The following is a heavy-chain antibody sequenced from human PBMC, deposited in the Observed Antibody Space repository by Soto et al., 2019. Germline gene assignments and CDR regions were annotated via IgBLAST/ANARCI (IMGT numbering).Heavy chain of an antibody. CDR2: ISAHNGNT. CDR3: ARGRYGDY. Sequence: QVHPVQSGDEVKKPGASVKVSCKGSCYAFTTYGITWVRQAPGQGLEWRGWISAHNGNTNYAQKLQGRVTVTRDKFTSTAYMELRSLRSDDTAVYYCARGRYGDYWGQGALVTGSS. CDR1: CYAFTTYG. D-gene: IGHD1-1*01. J-gene: IGHJ4*02. V-gene: IGHV1-18*01.